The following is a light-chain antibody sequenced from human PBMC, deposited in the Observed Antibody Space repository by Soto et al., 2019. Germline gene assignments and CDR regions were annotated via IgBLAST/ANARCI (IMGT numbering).Light chain of an antibody. J-gene: IGLJ1*01. CDR2: EVS. CDR1: SSDVGAYNR. V-gene: IGLV2-14*01. Sequence: QSALTQPASVSGSPGQSITISCTGTSSDVGAYNRVSWYQQHSGKAPKLMIYEVSNRPSGVSNRFSGSKSGNTASLTISGLQAADEADYYCLSYTTSSSYVFGTGTKVTVL. CDR3: LSYTTSSSYV.